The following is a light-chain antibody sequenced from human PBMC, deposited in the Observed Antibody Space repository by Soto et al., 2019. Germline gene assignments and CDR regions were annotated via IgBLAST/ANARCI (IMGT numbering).Light chain of an antibody. CDR1: QGIAPY. V-gene: IGKV1-27*01. CDR2: ATS. J-gene: IGKJ4*01. CDR3: QKYNSAPLT. Sequence: DVQMTQSPSSLSAFVGDRVTITCRASQGIAPYFAWFQQKPGKGPKLLIYATSTLESVVPSRFSGSGSGTDFALPISSLQPEDIGAYYCQKYNSAPLTFGGGNKVEIK.